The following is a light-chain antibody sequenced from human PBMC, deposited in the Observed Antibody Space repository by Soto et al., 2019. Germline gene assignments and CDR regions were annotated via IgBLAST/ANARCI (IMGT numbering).Light chain of an antibody. V-gene: IGKV3-15*01. J-gene: IGKJ4*01. Sequence: EVVMTQSPATLSVTPGERATFSRRASQYISSKVAWYQQKPGQAPRLLIYGASIRATGVPDSFSGSGSGTEFTLSISSLQSEHFAVYYCQQYNSWPLTFGGGAKVDIK. CDR3: QQYNSWPLT. CDR1: QYISSK. CDR2: GAS.